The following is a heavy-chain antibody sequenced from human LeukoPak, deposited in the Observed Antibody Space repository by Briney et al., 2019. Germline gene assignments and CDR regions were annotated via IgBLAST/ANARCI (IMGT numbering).Heavy chain of an antibody. D-gene: IGHD1-26*01. Sequence: GGSLRLSCTASGFTFGDYAMSWVRQAPGKGLEWVSAISGSGGSTYYADSVKGRFTISRDNSKNTLYLQMNSLRAEDTAVYYCAKDGVEWELLYYFDYWGQGTLVTVSS. CDR2: ISGSGGST. CDR1: GFTFGDYA. CDR3: AKDGVEWELLYYFDY. J-gene: IGHJ4*02. V-gene: IGHV3-23*01.